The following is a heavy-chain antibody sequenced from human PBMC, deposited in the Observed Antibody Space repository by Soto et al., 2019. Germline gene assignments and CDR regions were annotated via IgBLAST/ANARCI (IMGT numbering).Heavy chain of an antibody. CDR2: ISSSSSTI. V-gene: IGHV3-48*01. CDR3: ARDQERYFGARGDYYYMDV. Sequence: GGSLRLSCAASGVTFSSYSMNWVRQAPGKGLEWVSYISSSSSTIYYADSVKGRFTISRDNAKNSLYLQMNSLRAEDTAVYYCARDQERYFGARGDYYYMDVWGKGTTVTSP. D-gene: IGHD3-9*01. CDR1: GVTFSSYS. J-gene: IGHJ6*03.